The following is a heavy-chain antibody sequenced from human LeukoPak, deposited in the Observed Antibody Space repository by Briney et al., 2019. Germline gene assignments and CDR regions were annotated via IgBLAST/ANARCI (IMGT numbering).Heavy chain of an antibody. V-gene: IGHV4-31*03. D-gene: IGHD6-13*01. Sequence: PSETLSLTCTVSGGSISSGGYYWSWIRQHPGKGLEWIGYIYYSGSTYYNPSLKSRVTISVDTSKNQFSLKLSSVTAADTAVYYCARAPIAAAGTGIDYWGQGTLVTVSS. CDR1: GGSISSGGYY. J-gene: IGHJ4*02. CDR2: IYYSGST. CDR3: ARAPIAAAGTGIDY.